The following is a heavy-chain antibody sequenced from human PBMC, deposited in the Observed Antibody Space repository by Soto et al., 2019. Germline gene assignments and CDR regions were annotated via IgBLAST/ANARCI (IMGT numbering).Heavy chain of an antibody. J-gene: IGHJ4*02. CDR2: IYPGESDT. CDR1: GYCFTSYW. V-gene: IGHV5-51*01. Sequence: PGESLKNSCKGSGYCFTSYWIGWVRQMPGKGLEWMGIIYPGESDTSYRPSFQGQVTISAANSISTAYLQWSSLKASDSAMYYCARLPRGYYDSQDYWGQGTLVTAS. D-gene: IGHD3-22*01. CDR3: ARLPRGYYDSQDY.